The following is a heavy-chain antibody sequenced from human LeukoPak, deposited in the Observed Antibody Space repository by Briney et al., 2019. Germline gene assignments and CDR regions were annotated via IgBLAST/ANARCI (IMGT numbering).Heavy chain of an antibody. Sequence: ASVKVSCKASGYTFTSYDINWVRQATGQGLEWMGWVNPGSGNTGYAQKFQGRVTMTRNTSISTVYMEVSGLRSEDTAVYYCTRGGIIILGVATVVDYWGQGTLVTVSS. CDR1: GYTFTSYD. V-gene: IGHV1-8*01. CDR2: VNPGSGNT. CDR3: TRGGIIILGVATVVDY. J-gene: IGHJ4*02. D-gene: IGHD3/OR15-3a*01.